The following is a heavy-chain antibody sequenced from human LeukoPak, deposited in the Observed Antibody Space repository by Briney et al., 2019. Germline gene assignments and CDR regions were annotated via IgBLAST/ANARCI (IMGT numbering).Heavy chain of an antibody. V-gene: IGHV4-31*03. CDR3: AREDTYSNWFDP. Sequence: SETLSLTCTVSGGSISSGGYYWSWIRQHPGKGLEWIGYIYYSGSTYYNPSLKSRVTISVDTSKNQFSLKLSSVTAADTAVYYCAREDTYSNWFDPWGQGTLVTVSS. J-gene: IGHJ5*02. D-gene: IGHD2-15*01. CDR1: GGSISSGGYY. CDR2: IYYSGST.